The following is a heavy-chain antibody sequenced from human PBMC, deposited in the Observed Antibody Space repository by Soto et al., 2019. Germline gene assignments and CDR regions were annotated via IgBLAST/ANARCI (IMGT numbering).Heavy chain of an antibody. CDR3: AIGAIRGYSYPHSDY. CDR2: ISIPGSYI. CDR1: GFSFSSYT. V-gene: IGHV3-21*06. J-gene: IGHJ4*02. D-gene: IGHD5-18*01. Sequence: EGSLRLSCAASGFSFSSYTMDWVRQAPGKGLQWVSSISIPGSYIYYADSVKGRFAISRDNAQNALYLHMNSLRAEDTAVYYCAIGAIRGYSYPHSDYWGQGTLVTVSS.